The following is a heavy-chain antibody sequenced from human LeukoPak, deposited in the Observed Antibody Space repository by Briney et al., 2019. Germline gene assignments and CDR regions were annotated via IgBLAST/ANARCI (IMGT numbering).Heavy chain of an antibody. CDR3: ARGLSSSYPAEYFQH. CDR1: GGTFSSYA. CDR2: IIPIFGTA. J-gene: IGHJ1*01. V-gene: IGHV1-69*05. D-gene: IGHD3-22*01. Sequence: GASVKVSCKASGGTFSSYAISWVRQAPGQGLEWMGGIIPIFGTANYAQKFQGRVTMTRNTSISTAYMELSSLRSEDTAVYYCARGLSSSYPAEYFQHWGQGTLVTVSS.